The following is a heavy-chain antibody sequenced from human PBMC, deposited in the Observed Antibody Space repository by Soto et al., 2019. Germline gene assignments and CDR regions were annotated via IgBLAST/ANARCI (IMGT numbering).Heavy chain of an antibody. CDR2: INAGNGNT. CDR3: ARAVAVPADFDY. D-gene: IGHD6-19*01. CDR1: GYTFTNAG. Sequence: GASVKVSCKASGYTFTNAGISWVRQAPGQGLEWLGWINAGNGNTKYSQKFQGRVAITRDTSASTAYMELSSLRSEDTAVYYCARAVAVPADFDYWGQGTPVTVSS. J-gene: IGHJ4*02. V-gene: IGHV1-3*01.